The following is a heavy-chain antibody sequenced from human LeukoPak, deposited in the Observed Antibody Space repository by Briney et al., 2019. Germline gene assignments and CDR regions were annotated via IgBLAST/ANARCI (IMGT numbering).Heavy chain of an antibody. V-gene: IGHV1-69*04. CDR3: ARAVAGTSHPLDY. Sequence: ASVKVSCKASGYTFTSYGISWVRQAPGRGLEWMGRIIPILGIANYAQKFQGRVTITADKSTSTAYMELSSLRSEDTAVYYCARAVAGTSHPLDYWGQGTLVTVSS. J-gene: IGHJ4*02. CDR2: IIPILGIA. D-gene: IGHD6-19*01. CDR1: GYTFTSYG.